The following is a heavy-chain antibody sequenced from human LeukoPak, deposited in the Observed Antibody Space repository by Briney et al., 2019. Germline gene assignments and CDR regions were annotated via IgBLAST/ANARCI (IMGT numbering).Heavy chain of an antibody. D-gene: IGHD6-13*01. CDR2: IKQDGSEK. V-gene: IGHV3-7*01. Sequence: GGSLRLSCAASGFTFSSYWMSWVRQAPGKGLEWVANIKQDGSEKYYVDSVKGRFTISRDNAKNSLYLQMNSLRAEDTAVYYCASPIAAAGYDAFDIWGQGTMVTVSS. J-gene: IGHJ3*02. CDR1: GFTFSSYW. CDR3: ASPIAAAGYDAFDI.